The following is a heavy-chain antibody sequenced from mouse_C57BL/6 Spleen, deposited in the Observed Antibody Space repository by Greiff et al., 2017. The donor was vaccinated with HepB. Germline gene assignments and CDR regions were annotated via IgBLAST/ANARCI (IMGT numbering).Heavy chain of an antibody. V-gene: IGHV1-61*01. Sequence: QVQLQQPGAELVRPGSSVKLSCKASGYNFTSYWMDWVKQRPGQGLEWIGNIYPSDSETHYNQKFKDKATLTVDKSSSTAYMQLSSLTSEDSAVYYCARFDYGSSSLYAMDYWGQGTSVTVSS. J-gene: IGHJ4*01. CDR1: GYNFTSYW. D-gene: IGHD1-1*01. CDR3: ARFDYGSSSLYAMDY. CDR2: IYPSDSET.